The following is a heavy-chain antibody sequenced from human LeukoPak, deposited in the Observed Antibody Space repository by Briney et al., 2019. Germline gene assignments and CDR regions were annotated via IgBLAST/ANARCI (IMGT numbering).Heavy chain of an antibody. J-gene: IGHJ4*02. CDR3: ARDYLGAGFSYAYDY. CDR1: GGPISNYY. V-gene: IGHV4-59*12. CDR2: IYYSGST. D-gene: IGHD5-18*01. Sequence: SETLSLTCTVSGGPISNYYWSWVRQPPGKGLEWIGYIYYSGSTNYNPSLKSRVTISVDTSKNQFSLKLSSVTAADTAVYYCARDYLGAGFSYAYDYWGQGTLVTVSS.